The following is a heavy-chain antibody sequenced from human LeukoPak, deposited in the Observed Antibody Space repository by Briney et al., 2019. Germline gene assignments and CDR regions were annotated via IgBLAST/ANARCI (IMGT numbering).Heavy chain of an antibody. Sequence: PSETLSLTCTVSGGSISSSSAYWGWVRQPPGKGLEWLGSIYYSKNTYCNPSLKSRVTISADTSKNQFSLTLGSVSATDTAVYYCVSPRGFSYGYFDYWGQGTLVTVSS. CDR1: GGSISSSSAY. CDR3: VSPRGFSYGYFDY. V-gene: IGHV4-39*01. J-gene: IGHJ4*02. D-gene: IGHD5-18*01. CDR2: IYYSKNT.